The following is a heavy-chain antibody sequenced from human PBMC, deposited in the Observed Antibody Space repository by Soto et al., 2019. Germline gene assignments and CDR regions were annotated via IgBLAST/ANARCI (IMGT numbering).Heavy chain of an antibody. Sequence: SETLSLTCTVSGDSLSSNQWGWNRQPPGEGLEWIGYISKSGSANPNPCLKSRFTMSIDMAKNQFSLRLSSMTAAYTAVYFCAREHMGGLDYWGHGTLVTVSS. CDR3: AREHMGGLDY. CDR2: ISKSGSA. V-gene: IGHV4-59*01. CDR1: GDSLSSNQ. J-gene: IGHJ4*01. D-gene: IGHD2-21*01.